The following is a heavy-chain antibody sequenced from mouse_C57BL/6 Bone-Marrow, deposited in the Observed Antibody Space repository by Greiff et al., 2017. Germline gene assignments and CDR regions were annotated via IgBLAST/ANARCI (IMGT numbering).Heavy chain of an antibody. CDR3: AREEGYGSSPRYYAMDY. D-gene: IGHD1-1*01. CDR2: IDPSDSYT. J-gene: IGHJ4*01. CDR1: GYTFTSYW. V-gene: IGHV1-50*01. Sequence: QVQLQQPGAELVKPGASVKLSCKASGYTFTSYWMQWVKQRPGQGLEWIGEIDPSDSYTNYNQKFKGKATLTVDKSSSTAYMQLSSLKSEDSAVYYWAREEGYGSSPRYYAMDYWGQGTSVTVSS.